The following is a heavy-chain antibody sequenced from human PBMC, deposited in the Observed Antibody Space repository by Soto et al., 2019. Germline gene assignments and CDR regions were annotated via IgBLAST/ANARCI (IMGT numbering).Heavy chain of an antibody. CDR2: ISAYNGNT. J-gene: IGHJ5*02. CDR1: GYTFTSYG. D-gene: IGHD6-13*01. CDR3: ARESPLWYSSSWFDP. V-gene: IGHV1-18*01. Sequence: ASVKVSCKASGYTFTSYGISWVRQAPGQGLEWMGWISAYNGNTNYAQKLQGRVTMTTDTSTSTAYMELRSLRSDDTAVYYCARESPLWYSSSWFDPWGQGTLVTVSS.